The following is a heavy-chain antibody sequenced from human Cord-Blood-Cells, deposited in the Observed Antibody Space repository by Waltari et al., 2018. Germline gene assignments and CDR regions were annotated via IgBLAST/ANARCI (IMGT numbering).Heavy chain of an antibody. V-gene: IGHV1-8*03. J-gene: IGHJ5*02. CDR2: MNRNSGNT. CDR3: ARSYSSSSGNWFDP. D-gene: IGHD6-6*01. Sequence: QVQLVQSGAEVKKPGASVKVSCKASGYTFTSYDINWVRQATGQGLEWMGWMNRNSGNTGYAQKFQGRVTITRKTSISTAYMELSSLGSEDTAVYYCARSYSSSSGNWFDPWGQGTLVTVSS. CDR1: GYTFTSYD.